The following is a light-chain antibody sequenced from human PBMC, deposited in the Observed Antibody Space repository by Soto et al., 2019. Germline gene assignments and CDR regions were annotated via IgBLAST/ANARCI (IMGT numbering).Light chain of an antibody. CDR3: SSYTSSSSGV. CDR2: EVR. CDR1: SSDVGGFNY. J-gene: IGLJ1*01. V-gene: IGLV2-14*01. Sequence: QSALTQPASVSGSPGQSITISCTGTSSDVGGFNYVSWYQQHPGNTPKLLIYEVRLRPTGVSDRFSGSKSGNTASLTISGLQAEDEADYYCSSYTSSSSGVFGTGTKLTVL.